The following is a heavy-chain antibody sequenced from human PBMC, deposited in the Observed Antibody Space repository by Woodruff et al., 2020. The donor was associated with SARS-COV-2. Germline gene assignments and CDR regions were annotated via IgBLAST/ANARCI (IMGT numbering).Heavy chain of an antibody. CDR3: AKADRGRYLYY. Sequence: SLKSRVTISVDKSKNQFSLRLTSVTAADTAVYYCAKADRGRYLYYWGQGTLITVSS. D-gene: IGHD3-16*01. V-gene: IGHV4-4*02. J-gene: IGHJ4*02.